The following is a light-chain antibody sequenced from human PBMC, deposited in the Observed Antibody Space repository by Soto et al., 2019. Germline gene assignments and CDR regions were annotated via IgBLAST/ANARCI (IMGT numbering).Light chain of an antibody. CDR2: EVN. J-gene: IGLJ2*01. CDR1: SSDVGSHNF. CDR3: YSYVGSIS. V-gene: IGLV2-23*02. Sequence: QSVLTQPASVSGYPGQSITISCTGTSSDVGSHNFVSWYQQHPGKAPELMIYEVNKRPSGVSNRFSGSKSGNTASLTISGLQAEDEADYYCYSYVGSISFGGGTKVTVL.